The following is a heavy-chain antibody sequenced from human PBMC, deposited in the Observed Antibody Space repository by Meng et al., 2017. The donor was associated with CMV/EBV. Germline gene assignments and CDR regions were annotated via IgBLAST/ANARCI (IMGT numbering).Heavy chain of an antibody. D-gene: IGHD6-6*01. V-gene: IGHV4-61*01. Sequence: GSLRLSCTVSGGSVSSGSYYWSWIRQPPGKGLEWIGYIYYSGSTNYNPSLKSRVTISVDTSKNQFSLKLSSVTAADTAVYYCARGVAARPSYYYGMDVWGQGTTVTVSS. CDR1: GGSVSSGSYY. CDR2: IYYSGST. CDR3: ARGVAARPSYYYGMDV. J-gene: IGHJ6*02.